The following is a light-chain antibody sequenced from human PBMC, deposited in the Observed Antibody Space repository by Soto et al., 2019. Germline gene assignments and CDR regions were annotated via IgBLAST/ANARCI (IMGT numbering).Light chain of an antibody. V-gene: IGKV3-15*01. CDR2: DAS. J-gene: IGKJ4*01. CDR3: QQYNLWPLT. Sequence: EIVMTQSPATLSVSPGERATLSCRASQSVSGNLAWYQQKPGQAPRLLIFDASTRATGIPDRFSGSGSGTEFTLTISSLLSEDFALYYCQQYNLWPLTFGGGTRVEIK. CDR1: QSVSGN.